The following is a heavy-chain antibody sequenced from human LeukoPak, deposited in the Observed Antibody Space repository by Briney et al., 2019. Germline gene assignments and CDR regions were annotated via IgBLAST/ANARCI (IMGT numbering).Heavy chain of an antibody. Sequence: GGSLRLSCAASGFTFSDYYMNWIRQAPGKGREWVSYISSSGSNMYYADPVKGRFTISRDNAKNSLYLQKNSLRAEDTAVYYCARSRDGYNDYWGQGILVTVSS. J-gene: IGHJ4*02. D-gene: IGHD5-24*01. V-gene: IGHV3-11*04. CDR1: GFTFSDYY. CDR3: ARSRDGYNDY. CDR2: ISSSGSNM.